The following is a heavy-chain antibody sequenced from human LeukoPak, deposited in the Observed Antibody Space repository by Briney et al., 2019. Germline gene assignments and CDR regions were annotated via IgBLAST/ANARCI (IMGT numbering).Heavy chain of an antibody. Sequence: PGGSLRLSCAASGFTFTIYAMSWVRQAPGKGLEWVSAISGSGGSTYYADSVKGRFTISRDNSKNTLYLQMNSLRAEDTAVYYCAKSCSSTSCYVGYYYYYMDVWGKGTTVTVSS. V-gene: IGHV3-23*01. CDR2: ISGSGGST. CDR3: AKSCSSTSCYVGYYYYYMDV. CDR1: GFTFTIYA. J-gene: IGHJ6*03. D-gene: IGHD2-2*01.